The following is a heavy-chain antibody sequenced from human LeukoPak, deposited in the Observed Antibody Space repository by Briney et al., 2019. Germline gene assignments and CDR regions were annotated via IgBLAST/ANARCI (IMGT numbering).Heavy chain of an antibody. V-gene: IGHV3-23*01. D-gene: IGHD1/OR15-1a*01. CDR1: GFTFSSFG. Sequence: GGSLRLSCAASGFTFSSFGVSWVRQAPGKGLEWVSSISGSGSTAYYADSAKGRFTISRDNSKNTLYLQMDSLRAEDTAVYYCAKGTSKPDYWGQGTLVTVSS. CDR2: ISGSGSTA. CDR3: AKGTSKPDY. J-gene: IGHJ4*02.